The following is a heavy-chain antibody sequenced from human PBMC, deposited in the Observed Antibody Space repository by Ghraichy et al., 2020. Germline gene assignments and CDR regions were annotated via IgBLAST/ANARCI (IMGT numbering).Heavy chain of an antibody. CDR1: GFTFSSYS. V-gene: IGHV3-21*01. Sequence: GESLNISCAASGFTFSSYSMNWVRQAPGKGLEWVSSISSSSSYIYYADSVKGRFTISRDNAKNSLYLQMNSLRAEDTAVYYCAREIAAAGTIGADVWGQGTLVTVSS. D-gene: IGHD6-13*01. J-gene: IGHJ4*02. CDR3: AREIAAAGTIGADV. CDR2: ISSSSSYI.